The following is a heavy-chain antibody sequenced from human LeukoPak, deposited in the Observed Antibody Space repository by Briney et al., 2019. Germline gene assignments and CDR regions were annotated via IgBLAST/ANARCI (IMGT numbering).Heavy chain of an antibody. CDR2: MYTDGST. D-gene: IGHD6-13*01. CDR1: GGFIGSYY. V-gene: IGHV4-4*07. Sequence: PSETLSLTCTVSGGFIGSYYWSWIRQPAGKGLEWIGRMYTDGSTNYNPFLNSRVTMSVDTSKKHFSLRLNSVTAADTAVYYCATYDQKLAFDNWGQGTLVTVSS. J-gene: IGHJ4*02. CDR3: ATYDQKLAFDN.